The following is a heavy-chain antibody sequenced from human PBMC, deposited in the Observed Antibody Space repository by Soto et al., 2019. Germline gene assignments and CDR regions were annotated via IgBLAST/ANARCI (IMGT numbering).Heavy chain of an antibody. V-gene: IGHV3-74*01. CDR1: GFTFSNYW. CDR2: INSDGSST. CDR3: ARDYAMVSFFDY. D-gene: IGHD3-10*01. Sequence: PGGSLRLSCAASGFTFSNYWMHWVRQVPGKGLVWVSRINSDGSSTNYADSVKGRFTISRDNAKNTLYLQMNSLRAEDTAVYYCARDYAMVSFFDYWGQGTLVTVSS. J-gene: IGHJ4*02.